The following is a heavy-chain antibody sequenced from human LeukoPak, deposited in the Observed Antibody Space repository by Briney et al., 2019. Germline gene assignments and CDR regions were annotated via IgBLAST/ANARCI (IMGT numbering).Heavy chain of an antibody. D-gene: IGHD2-15*01. CDR2: IIPIFGTA. V-gene: IGHV1-69*01. J-gene: IGHJ5*02. Sequence: WASVKVSCKASGGTFSSYAISWVRQAPGQGLEWMGGIIPIFGTANYAQKFQGRVMITADESTSTAYMELSSLRSEDTAVYHCARAHIREVVAATVNWFDPWGQGTLVTVSS. CDR1: GGTFSSYA. CDR3: ARAHIREVVAATVNWFDP.